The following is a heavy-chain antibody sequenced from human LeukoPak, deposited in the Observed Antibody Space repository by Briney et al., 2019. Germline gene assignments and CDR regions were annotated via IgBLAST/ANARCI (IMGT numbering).Heavy chain of an antibody. CDR2: LGTNGGNT. D-gene: IGHD3-16*01. J-gene: IGHJ4*02. CDR1: GFTFSTSA. V-gene: IGHV3-64D*06. CDR3: VKSERGYLWGSYYNY. Sequence: GGSLRLSCSASGFTFSTSAMHWVRQAPGKGLEYVSALGTNGGNTYYADSVRGRFTISRDNSKNTLFLQMSSLGPEDTAVYYCVKSERGYLWGSYYNYWGQGTLVTVSS.